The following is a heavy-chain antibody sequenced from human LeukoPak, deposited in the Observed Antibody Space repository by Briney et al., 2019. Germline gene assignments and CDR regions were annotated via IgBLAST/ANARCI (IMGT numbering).Heavy chain of an antibody. CDR2: ITHHGGT. D-gene: IGHD4-17*01. Sequence: PSETLSLTCAVYGGSFSNYFLSWVRQAPGKRLEWVGEITHHGGTNYNPSLKSRLTISVDTSKNQFSLRLTSVAAADTAVYYCAPIFGDYSDFDSWGQGTLVTVSS. CDR1: GGSFSNYF. V-gene: IGHV4-34*01. J-gene: IGHJ4*02. CDR3: APIFGDYSDFDS.